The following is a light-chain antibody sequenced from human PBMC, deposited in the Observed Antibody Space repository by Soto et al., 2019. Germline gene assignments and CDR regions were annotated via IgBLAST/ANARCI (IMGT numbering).Light chain of an antibody. CDR2: KAS. V-gene: IGKV1-5*03. Sequence: DSQMTQTPYTLSGSVGDRVTITCLASQTISSWLAWYQQKPGKAPKLLIYKASTLKSGVPSRFSGSGSGTEFTLTISSLQPDDFATYYCQHYNSYSEPFGQGTKVDIK. CDR3: QHYNSYSEP. CDR1: QTISSW. J-gene: IGKJ1*01.